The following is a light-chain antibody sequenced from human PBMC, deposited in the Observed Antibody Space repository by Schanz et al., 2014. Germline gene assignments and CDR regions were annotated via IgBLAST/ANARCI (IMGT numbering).Light chain of an antibody. Sequence: EIVLTQSPGTLSLSPGERATLSCRASQSVSRNYLAWYQQKPGQAPRLLIYGASSRATGIPDRFSGSGSGTDFTLTISRLEPEDFAVYYCQQRSNWPYTFGQGTKLEIK. CDR3: QQRSNWPYT. J-gene: IGKJ2*01. V-gene: IGKV3D-20*02. CDR1: QSVSRNY. CDR2: GAS.